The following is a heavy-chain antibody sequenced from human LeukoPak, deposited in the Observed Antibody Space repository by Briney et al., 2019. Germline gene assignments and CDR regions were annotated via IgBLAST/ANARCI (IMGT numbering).Heavy chain of an antibody. J-gene: IGHJ2*01. CDR2: IIPIFGTA. CDR3: AKGNYGDYDHWYFDL. Sequence: SVTVSCTASGGTFSSYAISWVRQAPGQGLEWMGGIIPIFGTANYAQKFQGRVTITADESTSTAYMELNSLRAEDTAVYYCAKGNYGDYDHWYFDLWGRGTLVTVSS. V-gene: IGHV1-69*13. CDR1: GGTFSSYA. D-gene: IGHD4-17*01.